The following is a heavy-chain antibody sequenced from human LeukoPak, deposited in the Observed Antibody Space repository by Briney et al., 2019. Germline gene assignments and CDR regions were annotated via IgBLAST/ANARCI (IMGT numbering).Heavy chain of an antibody. D-gene: IGHD3-22*01. CDR1: GFTFSSYS. CDR3: ARDPLYDSSGYYQIDY. Sequence: GGSLRLSCAASGFTFSSYSMNWVRQAPGKGLEWVSSISSSSSYIYYADSVKGRFTISRDNAKNSLYLQMNSLRAEDTAVYYCARDPLYDSSGYYQIDYWGQGTQVTVSS. CDR2: ISSSSSYI. J-gene: IGHJ4*02. V-gene: IGHV3-21*01.